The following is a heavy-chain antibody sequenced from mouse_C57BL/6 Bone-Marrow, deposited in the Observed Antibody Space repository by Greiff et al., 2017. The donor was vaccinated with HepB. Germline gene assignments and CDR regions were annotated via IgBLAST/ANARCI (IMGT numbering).Heavy chain of an antibody. Sequence: VKLMESGPGLVQPSQCLSISCTVSGFSLTSYGVHWVRQSPGKGLEWLGVIWRGGSTDYNAAFMSRLNITKDNSNTQVFCKMNSLQADDTAIYYYANLGGDMDYWGQGTSVTVSS. J-gene: IGHJ4*01. CDR3: ANLGGDMDY. V-gene: IGHV2-5*01. D-gene: IGHD3-3*01. CDR2: IWRGGST. CDR1: GFSLTSYG.